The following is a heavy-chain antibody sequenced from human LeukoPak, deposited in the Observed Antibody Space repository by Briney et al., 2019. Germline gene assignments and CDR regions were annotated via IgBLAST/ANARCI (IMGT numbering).Heavy chain of an antibody. CDR1: GFTFSSYT. CDR3: ARRPDSGSYYVDC. D-gene: IGHD1-26*01. V-gene: IGHV3-64*01. J-gene: IGHJ4*02. CDR2: ISGNGVST. Sequence: GSLRLSCAASGFTFSSYTMNWVRQAPGKGLEYVSAISGNGVSTDYANSVKGRFTISRDNSKNTLYLQMGSLRAEDMAVYYCARRPDSGSYYVDCWGQGTLVTVSS.